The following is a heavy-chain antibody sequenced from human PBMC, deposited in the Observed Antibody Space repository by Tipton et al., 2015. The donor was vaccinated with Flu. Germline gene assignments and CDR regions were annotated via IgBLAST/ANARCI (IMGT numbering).Heavy chain of an antibody. Sequence: QLVQSGPEVKKPGASVKVSCKASGYTFTSYYMHWVRQAPGQGLEWMGIINPSVGSTSYAQKFQGRVTMTRDTSTSTAYMELSSLRSEDTAVYYCARQRPVAANLNYFHCWGQGTLVTVSS. J-gene: IGHJ4*02. V-gene: IGHV1-46*01. CDR1: GYTFTSYY. CDR3: ARQRPVAANLNYFHC. CDR2: INPSVGST. D-gene: IGHD2-15*01.